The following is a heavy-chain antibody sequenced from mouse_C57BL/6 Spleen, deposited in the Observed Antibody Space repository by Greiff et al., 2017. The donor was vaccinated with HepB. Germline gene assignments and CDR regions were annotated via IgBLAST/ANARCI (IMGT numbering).Heavy chain of an antibody. CDR3: TRGDYPYYYAMDY. D-gene: IGHD2-4*01. CDR2: IDPETGGT. CDR1: GYTFTDYE. V-gene: IGHV1-15*01. J-gene: IGHJ4*01. Sequence: QVQLQQSGAELVRPGASVTLSCKASGYTFTDYEMHWVKQTPVHGLEWIGAIDPETGGTAYNQKFKGKAILTADKSSSTAYMELRSLTSEDSAVYYCTRGDYPYYYAMDYWGQGTSVTVSS.